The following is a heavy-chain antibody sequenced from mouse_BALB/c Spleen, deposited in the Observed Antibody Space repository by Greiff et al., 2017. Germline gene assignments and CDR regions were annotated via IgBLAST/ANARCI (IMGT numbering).Heavy chain of an antibody. Sequence: ESGPGLVKPSQSLSLTCSVTGYSITSGYYWNWIRQFPGNKLEWMGYISYDGSNNYNPSLKNRISIPRDTSKNQFFLKLNSVTTEDTATYYCARGEDYDWFAYWGQGTLVTVSA. V-gene: IGHV3-6*02. CDR3: ARGEDYDWFAY. D-gene: IGHD2-4*01. J-gene: IGHJ3*01. CDR2: ISYDGSN. CDR1: GYSITSGYY.